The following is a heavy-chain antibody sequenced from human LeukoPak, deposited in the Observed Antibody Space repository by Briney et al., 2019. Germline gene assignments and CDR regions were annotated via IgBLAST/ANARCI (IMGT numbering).Heavy chain of an antibody. CDR3: ARIAAADALDDAFDI. V-gene: IGHV4-38-2*02. Sequence: SETLSLTCTVSGYSISSGYYWGWIRQPPGKGLEWIGSIYHSGSTYYNPSLKSRVTISVDTSKNQLSLKLSSVTAADTAVYYCARIAAADALDDAFDIWGQGTMVTVSS. CDR2: IYHSGST. D-gene: IGHD6-13*01. J-gene: IGHJ3*02. CDR1: GYSISSGYY.